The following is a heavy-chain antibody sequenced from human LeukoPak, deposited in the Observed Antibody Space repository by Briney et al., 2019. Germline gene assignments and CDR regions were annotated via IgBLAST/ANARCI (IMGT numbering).Heavy chain of an antibody. V-gene: IGHV4-39*07. CDR2: IYYSGST. Sequence: SETLSLTCTVSGGSISSSSYYWGWIRQPPGKGLEWIGSIYYSGSTNYNPSLKSRVTISVDTSKNQFSLKLSSVTAADTAVYYCAREIVVVPAAMRGWFDPWGQGTLVTVSS. CDR3: AREIVVVPAAMRGWFDP. CDR1: GGSISSSSYY. D-gene: IGHD2-2*01. J-gene: IGHJ5*02.